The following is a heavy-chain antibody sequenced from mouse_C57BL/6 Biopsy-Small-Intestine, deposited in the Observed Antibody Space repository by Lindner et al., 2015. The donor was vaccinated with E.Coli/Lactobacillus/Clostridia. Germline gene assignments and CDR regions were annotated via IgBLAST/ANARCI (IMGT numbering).Heavy chain of an antibody. V-gene: IGHV1-19*01. CDR1: GYTFTDYY. CDR3: ARSRDYYGSSYGA. J-gene: IGHJ3*01. Sequence: VQLQESGPVLVKPGASVKMSCKASGYTFTDYYMNWVKQSHGKSLEWIGVINPYNGGTSYNQKFKGKATLTVDKSSSTAYMELNSLTSEDSAVHYCARSRDYYGSSYGAWGQGTLVTVSA. CDR2: INPYNGGT. D-gene: IGHD1-1*01.